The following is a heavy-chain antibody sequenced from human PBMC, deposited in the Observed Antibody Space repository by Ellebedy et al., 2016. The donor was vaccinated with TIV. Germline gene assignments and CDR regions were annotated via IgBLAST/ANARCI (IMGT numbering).Heavy chain of an antibody. J-gene: IGHJ5*02. V-gene: IGHV3-30*18. CDR2: ISYDGSDK. D-gene: IGHD6-6*01. CDR1: GFTFSNYG. Sequence: GGSLRLCXAASGFTFSNYGMHWVRQAPGKGLEWVAVISYDGSDKYYADSVKGRFTISRDNSKNTLYLQMNSLRTEDTTVYYCAKAAAPIAARPGWFDPWGQGTLVTVSS. CDR3: AKAAAPIAARPGWFDP.